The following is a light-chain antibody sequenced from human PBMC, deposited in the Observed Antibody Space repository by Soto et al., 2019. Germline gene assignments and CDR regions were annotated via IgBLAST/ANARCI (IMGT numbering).Light chain of an antibody. V-gene: IGKV1-5*01. J-gene: IGKJ1*01. Sequence: DIQMTQSPSTLSASVRDRVTITCRASQTINNWLAWYQQKPGKAPNLLMYDASSLASGVPSRFSGSGSGTEFTLTISSLQPDDFATYYCQQYNSYLWTFGQGTKVDIK. CDR1: QTINNW. CDR2: DAS. CDR3: QQYNSYLWT.